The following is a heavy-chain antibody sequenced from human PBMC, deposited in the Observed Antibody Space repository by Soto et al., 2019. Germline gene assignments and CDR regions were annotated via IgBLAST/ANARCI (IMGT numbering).Heavy chain of an antibody. D-gene: IGHD2-21*02. CDR2: INAGNGNT. V-gene: IGHV1-3*01. Sequence: GASVKVSCKASGYTFTSYAMQWVRQAPGQRLEWMGWINAGNGNTKYSQKFQGRVTITRDTSASTAYMALSSLRSEDTAVYYCARSIVVVTALDYWGQGTLVTVS. J-gene: IGHJ4*02. CDR3: ARSIVVVTALDY. CDR1: GYTFTSYA.